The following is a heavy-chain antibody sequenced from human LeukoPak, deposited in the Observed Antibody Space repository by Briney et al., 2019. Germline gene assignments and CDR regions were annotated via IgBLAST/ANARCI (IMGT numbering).Heavy chain of an antibody. J-gene: IGHJ6*03. CDR2: IIPISGIA. Sequence: SVKVSCKASGGTFSSHAIAWVRQAPGQGPDWMGGIIPISGIADYAQKFQGRVTITTDESTSTAYMELRSLTSDDTAVYYCARGLQYQLFKALRYYYMDVWGEGTTVTVSS. D-gene: IGHD2-2*01. CDR3: ARGLQYQLFKALRYYYMDV. CDR1: GGTFSSHA. V-gene: IGHV1-69*05.